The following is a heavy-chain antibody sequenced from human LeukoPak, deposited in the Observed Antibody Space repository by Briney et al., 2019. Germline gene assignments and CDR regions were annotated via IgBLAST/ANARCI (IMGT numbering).Heavy chain of an antibody. CDR2: ISYDGSNK. J-gene: IGHJ4*02. Sequence: PGGFLRLSCAASGFTFSSYGMHWVRQAPGKGLEWVAVISYDGSNKYYADSVKGRFTISRDNSKNTLYLQMNSLRAEDTAVYYCAKDLSGGDYTGLFDYWGQGTLVTVSS. CDR1: GFTFSSYG. CDR3: AKDLSGGDYTGLFDY. V-gene: IGHV3-30*18. D-gene: IGHD4-17*01.